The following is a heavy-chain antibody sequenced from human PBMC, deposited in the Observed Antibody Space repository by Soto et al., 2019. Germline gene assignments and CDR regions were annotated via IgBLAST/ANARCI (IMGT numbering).Heavy chain of an antibody. V-gene: IGHV3-23*01. CDR1: GFTFRDFA. CDR3: AMEQLVLSGMDV. D-gene: IGHD6-6*01. J-gene: IGHJ6*02. Sequence: PGGSLRLSCAPSGFTFRDFAMIWVRQAPGKRLEWVSAISGSGETPYYADSVKGRFTISRDNSKNTLYLQMNSLRAEDTAVYYCAMEQLVLSGMDVWGQGTTVTVSS. CDR2: ISGSGETP.